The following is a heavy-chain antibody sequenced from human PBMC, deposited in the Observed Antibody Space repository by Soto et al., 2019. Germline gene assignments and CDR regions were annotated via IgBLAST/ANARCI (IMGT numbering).Heavy chain of an antibody. Sequence: QVQLVQSGAEMRKPGASVKVSCKASGYPFSTYDINWVRQATGQGLEWMGWMSPDTGNAGYAQKFQGRVTMTRDTSTSTAYMELSSLKSDHTAVYYCARGTPYGFDIWGQGTVLTISS. CDR1: GYPFSTYD. CDR2: MSPDTGNA. V-gene: IGHV1-8*01. CDR3: ARGTPYGFDI. J-gene: IGHJ3*02.